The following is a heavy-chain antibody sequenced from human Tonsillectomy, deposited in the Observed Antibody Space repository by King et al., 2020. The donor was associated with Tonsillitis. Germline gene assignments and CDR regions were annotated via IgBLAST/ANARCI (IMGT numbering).Heavy chain of an antibody. V-gene: IGHV3-43*02. D-gene: IGHD2-15*01. J-gene: IGHJ4*02. CDR2: ISGDGGST. CDR1: GFTFDDYA. Sequence: VQLVESGGGVVQPGGSLRLSCAASGFTFDDYAMHWVRQAPGKGLEWVSLISGDGGSTDYADSVKGRFTISRDNSKNSLFLQMSSLRTEDTALYYCAKDAKGYCSGGSCYPDCWGQGTLVTVSS. CDR3: AKDAKGYCSGGSCYPDC.